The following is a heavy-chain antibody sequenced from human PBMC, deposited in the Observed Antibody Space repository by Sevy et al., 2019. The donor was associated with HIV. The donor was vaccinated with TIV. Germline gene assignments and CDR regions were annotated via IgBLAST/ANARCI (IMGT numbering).Heavy chain of an antibody. J-gene: IGHJ4*02. CDR2: IYNSGST. V-gene: IGHV4-59*01. CDR1: GGSISSYY. D-gene: IGHD6-13*01. CDR3: ARTRIAAAYGHFDY. Sequence: SETLSLTCTVSGGSISSYYGSWIRQPPGKGLEWIGYIYNSGSTNYNSSLKSRVTISVDTSKNQFSLKLSSVTAADTAVYYCARTRIAAAYGHFDYWGQGTLVTVSS.